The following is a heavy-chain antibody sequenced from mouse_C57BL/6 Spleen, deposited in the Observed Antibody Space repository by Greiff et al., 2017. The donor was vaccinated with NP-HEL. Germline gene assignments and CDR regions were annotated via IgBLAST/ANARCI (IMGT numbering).Heavy chain of an antibody. CDR1: GFTFSSYA. CDR3: ARDPPYPSHYFDY. Sequence: EVKLVESGGGLVKPGGSLKLSCAASGFTFSSYAMSWVRQTPEKRLEWVATISDGGSYTYYPDNVKGRFTISRDNAKNNLYLQMSLLKSEDTAMYYCARDPPYPSHYFDYWGQGTTLTVSS. J-gene: IGHJ2*01. CDR2: ISDGGSYT. D-gene: IGHD2-10*01. V-gene: IGHV5-4*01.